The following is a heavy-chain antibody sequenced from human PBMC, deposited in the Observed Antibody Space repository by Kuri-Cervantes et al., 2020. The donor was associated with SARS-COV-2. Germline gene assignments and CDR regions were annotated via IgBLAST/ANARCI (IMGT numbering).Heavy chain of an antibody. D-gene: IGHD3-22*01. Sequence: LSLTCAASGFTFSSYAMSWVRQAPGKGLEWVSAISGSGGSTYYADSVKGRFTISRDNSKNTLYLQMNSLRSEDTAVYYCARDRVNIYYYDSSGYYPNDAFDIWGQGTMVTVSS. J-gene: IGHJ3*02. CDR2: ISGSGGST. CDR1: GFTFSSYA. V-gene: IGHV3-23*01. CDR3: ARDRVNIYYYDSSGYYPNDAFDI.